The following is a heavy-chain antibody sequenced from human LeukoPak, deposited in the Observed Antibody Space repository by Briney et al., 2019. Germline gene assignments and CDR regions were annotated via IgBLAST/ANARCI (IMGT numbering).Heavy chain of an antibody. J-gene: IGHJ4*02. CDR1: GFIVSSND. CDR3: ARGCFYERSGSCPFDY. D-gene: IGHD3-22*01. V-gene: IGHV3-53*01. CDR2: IYSGGST. Sequence: GGSLRLSCVASGFIVSSNDMSWVRHAPGKGLEWVSIIYSGGSTHHADFVKGRFTISRDNSKNTLYLQMKGLRVDDTAVYYCARGCFYERSGSCPFDYWGQGTLVTVSS.